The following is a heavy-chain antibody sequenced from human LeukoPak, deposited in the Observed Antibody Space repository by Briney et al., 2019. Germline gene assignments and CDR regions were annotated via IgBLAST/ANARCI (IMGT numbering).Heavy chain of an antibody. CDR3: ARDPSAVAANTYG. J-gene: IGHJ4*02. CDR2: IYSGGTT. CDR1: GFTVSNNY. Sequence: PGGSLRLSCAASGFTVSNNYMNWVRQAPGKGLEWVSLIYSGGTTYHADSVKGRFTISRDHSKNTLYLQMNSLRAEDTAVYYCARDPSAVAANTYGWGQGTLVTVSS. V-gene: IGHV3-66*01. D-gene: IGHD6-25*01.